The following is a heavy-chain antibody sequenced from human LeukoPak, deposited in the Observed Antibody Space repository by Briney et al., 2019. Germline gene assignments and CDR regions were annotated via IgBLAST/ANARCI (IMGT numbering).Heavy chain of an antibody. J-gene: IGHJ4*02. D-gene: IGHD2-15*01. V-gene: IGHV3-7*01. CDR3: ARFGYVAAVDV. CDR2: INPAGSET. CDR1: GFSFSAYW. Sequence: QSGGSLRLSCAASGFSFSAYWMTWARQAPGTGLEWVANINPAGSETYYVDPVKGRFSISRDNAKNLVYLQMNSLRAEDTAVYHCARFGYVAAVDVWGQGTPVTVSS.